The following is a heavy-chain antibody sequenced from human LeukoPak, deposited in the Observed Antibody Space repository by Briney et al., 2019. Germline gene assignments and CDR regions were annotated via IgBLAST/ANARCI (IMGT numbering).Heavy chain of an antibody. J-gene: IGHJ4*02. CDR3: AKNDGYDFWYFDF. CDR2: INGPGDNT. V-gene: IGHV3-23*01. D-gene: IGHD3/OR15-3a*01. Sequence: PGGSLRLSCAASGFTFSSYSMNWVRQAPRKGLEWVSSINGPGDNTWYADSVKGRFIISRDSSKNTLFLQMNSLRAEDTAEYYCAKNDGYDFWYFDFWGRGTLVTVSS. CDR1: GFTFSSYS.